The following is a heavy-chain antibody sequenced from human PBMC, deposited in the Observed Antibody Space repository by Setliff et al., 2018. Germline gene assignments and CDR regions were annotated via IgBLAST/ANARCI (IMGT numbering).Heavy chain of an antibody. CDR3: ARDNTILGATDH. J-gene: IGHJ5*02. CDR2: MFDNVGT. Sequence: SETLSLTCAVSNFSVNSGYTWGWIRQPPGKGLEWIGIMFDNVGTFYNPSLKSRVTMSVDTSTNQFSLRLTSLTAADTAVYFCARDNTILGATDHWGQGTLVTVSS. D-gene: IGHD1-26*01. V-gene: IGHV4-38-2*02. CDR1: NFSVNSGYT.